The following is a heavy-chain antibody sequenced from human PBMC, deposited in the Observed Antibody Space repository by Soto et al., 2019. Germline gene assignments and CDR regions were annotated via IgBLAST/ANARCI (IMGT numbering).Heavy chain of an antibody. D-gene: IGHD2-21*01. CDR1: GFSLKTPRVG. CDR3: ARRNCSTDDCFHFDY. Sequence: QITLKESGPTVVKPTQTLTMTCTLSGFSLKTPRVGVGWIRQPPGKALEWLAVISWDDDKRYSESLKTRIIIRNDFSNNVVRLTMTNVDPVDSGTYFCARRNCSTDDCFHFDYWGQGTLVTVSS. CDR2: ISWDDDK. V-gene: IGHV2-5*02. J-gene: IGHJ4*01.